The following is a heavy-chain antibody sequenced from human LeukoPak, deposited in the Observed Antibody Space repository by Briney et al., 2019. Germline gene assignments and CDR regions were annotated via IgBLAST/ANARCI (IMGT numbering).Heavy chain of an antibody. V-gene: IGHV4-4*07. CDR3: ARDHPAGA. J-gene: IGHJ5*02. Sequence: SETLSLTCTVSSGSISGYSWSWIRQSAAKGLEWIGRAYTSGNTNYNPSFKNRVTMSIDTSKKQFFPKLYSVTVGDTAEVYGARDHPAGAWGQGTLVTVSS. D-gene: IGHD3-10*01. CDR2: AYTSGNT. CDR1: SGSISGYS.